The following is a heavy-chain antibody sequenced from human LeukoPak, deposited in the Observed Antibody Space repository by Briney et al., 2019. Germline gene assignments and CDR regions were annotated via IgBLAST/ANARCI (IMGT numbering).Heavy chain of an antibody. J-gene: IGHJ4*02. CDR1: GYTFTSYG. CDR2: ISAYNGNT. Sequence: ASVKVSCKASGYTFTSYGISWVRQAPGQGLGWMGWISAYNGNTNYAQKLQGRVTMTTDTSTSTAYMELRSLRSDDTAVYYCARSSAYITMVRGVRGDFDYWGQGTLVTVSS. V-gene: IGHV1-18*01. CDR3: ARSSAYITMVRGVRGDFDY. D-gene: IGHD3-10*01.